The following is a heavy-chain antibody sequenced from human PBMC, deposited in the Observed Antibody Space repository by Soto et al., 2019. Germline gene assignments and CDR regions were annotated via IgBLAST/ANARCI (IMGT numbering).Heavy chain of an antibody. D-gene: IGHD2-2*01. CDR3: ARDRVDIVVVPANPYYGMDV. CDR2: ISSSGSTI. V-gene: IGHV3-48*03. Sequence: GGSLRLSCAASGFTFSSYEMNWVRQAPGKGLEWVSYISSSGSTIYYADSVKGRFTISRDNAKNSLYLQMNSLRAEDTAVYYCARDRVDIVVVPANPYYGMDVWGQGTTVTVSS. J-gene: IGHJ6*02. CDR1: GFTFSSYE.